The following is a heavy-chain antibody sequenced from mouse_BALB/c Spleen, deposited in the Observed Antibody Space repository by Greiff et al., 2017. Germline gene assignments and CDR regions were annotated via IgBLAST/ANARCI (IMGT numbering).Heavy chain of an antibody. J-gene: IGHJ4*01. CDR2: ISTYYGDA. V-gene: IGHV1S137*01. CDR3: ARGGNAMDY. CDR1: GYTFTDYA. Sequence: VQRVESGAELVRPGVSVKISCKGSGYTFTDYAMHWVKQSHAKSLEWIGVISTYYGDASYNQKFKGKATMTVDKSSSTAYMELARLTSEDSAIYYCARGGNAMDYWGQGTSVTVSS.